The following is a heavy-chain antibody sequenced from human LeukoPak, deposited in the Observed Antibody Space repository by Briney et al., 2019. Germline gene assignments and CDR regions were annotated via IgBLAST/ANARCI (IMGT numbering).Heavy chain of an antibody. J-gene: IGHJ3*02. Sequence: GGSLRLSCAASGFTFSSYSMNWVRQAPGKGLEWVSFISSSSSYIYYADSVKGRFTISRDNAKNSLYLQMNSLRAEDTAVYYCARDGPGGAFDIWGQGTMVTVSS. D-gene: IGHD3-10*01. V-gene: IGHV3-21*01. CDR3: ARDGPGGAFDI. CDR2: ISSSSSYI. CDR1: GFTFSSYS.